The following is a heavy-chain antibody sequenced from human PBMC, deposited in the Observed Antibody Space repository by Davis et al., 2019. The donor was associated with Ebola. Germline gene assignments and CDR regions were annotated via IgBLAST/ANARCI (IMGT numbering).Heavy chain of an antibody. Sequence: GGSLRLSCAASGFTFSSYGMHWVRQAPGKGLEWVAVIWYDGSNKYYADSVKGRFTISRDNSKNTLYLQMNSLRAEDTAVYYCARDQAMVQGVIIQDYYYGMDVWGQGTTVTVSS. CDR3: ARDQAMVQGVIIQDYYYGMDV. CDR1: GFTFSSYG. D-gene: IGHD3-10*01. J-gene: IGHJ6*02. CDR2: IWYDGSNK. V-gene: IGHV3-33*01.